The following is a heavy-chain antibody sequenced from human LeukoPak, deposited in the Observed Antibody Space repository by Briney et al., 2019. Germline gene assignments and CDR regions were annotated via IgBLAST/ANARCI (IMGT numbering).Heavy chain of an antibody. CDR3: ATAPSGPNWFDP. Sequence: PSETLSLTCTVSGGSISSSSYYWGWIRQPPGKGLEWIGSIYYSGSTYYNPSLKSRVTISVDTSKNQFSLKLSSVTAADTAVYYCATAPSGPNWFDPWGQGTLVTVSS. CDR1: GGSISSSSYY. CDR2: IYYSGST. J-gene: IGHJ5*02. D-gene: IGHD3-3*01. V-gene: IGHV4-39*07.